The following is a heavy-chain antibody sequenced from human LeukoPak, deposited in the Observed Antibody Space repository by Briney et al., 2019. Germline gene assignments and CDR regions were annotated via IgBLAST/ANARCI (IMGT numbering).Heavy chain of an antibody. V-gene: IGHV3-7*01. CDR1: GFTFSDYY. J-gene: IGHJ3*02. CDR3: ASLRQLVHSPRGYDAFDI. CDR2: IKQDGSEK. D-gene: IGHD6-13*01. Sequence: GGSLRLSCAASGFTFSDYYMSWIRQAPGKGLEWVANIKQDGSEKYYVDSVKGRFTISRDNAKNSLYLHMNSLRADDTAVYYCASLRQLVHSPRGYDAFDIWGQGTMLTVSS.